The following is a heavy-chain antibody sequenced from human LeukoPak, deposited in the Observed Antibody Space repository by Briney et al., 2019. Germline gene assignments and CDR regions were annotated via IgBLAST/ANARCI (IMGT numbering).Heavy chain of an antibody. CDR1: GFTFSSYA. D-gene: IGHD2-15*01. CDR2: ISYDGSNK. Sequence: PGGSLRLSCAASGFTFSSYAMHWVRQAPGKGLEWVAVISYDGSNKYYADSVKGRFTISRDNSKSTLYLQMNSLRAEDTAVYYCARAPLYCSGGSCFFDYWGQGTLVTVSS. CDR3: ARAPLYCSGGSCFFDY. J-gene: IGHJ4*02. V-gene: IGHV3-30*04.